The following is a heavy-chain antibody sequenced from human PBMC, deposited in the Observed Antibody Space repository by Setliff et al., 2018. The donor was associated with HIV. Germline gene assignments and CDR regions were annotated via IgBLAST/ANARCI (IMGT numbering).Heavy chain of an antibody. D-gene: IGHD3-22*01. V-gene: IGHV1-2*06. Sequence: ASVKVSCKASGYTFTGYYMHWVRQAPGQGLEWMGRINPNSGGTNYAQKFQGRVTMTRDTSISTAYMELSRLRSDDTAVYYCARGLRDSSGYYYPLTFDYWGQGTLVTV. CDR2: INPNSGGT. CDR3: ARGLRDSSGYYYPLTFDY. CDR1: GYTFTGYY. J-gene: IGHJ4*02.